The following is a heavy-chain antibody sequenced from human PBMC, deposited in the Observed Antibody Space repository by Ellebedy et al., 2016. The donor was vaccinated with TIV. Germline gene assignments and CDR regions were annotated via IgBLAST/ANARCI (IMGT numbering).Heavy chain of an antibody. J-gene: IGHJ2*01. CDR2: IYYSGST. V-gene: IGHV4-31*03. Sequence: MPSETLSLTCTVSGGSISSGGYYWSWIRQHPGKGLEWIGYIYYSGSTSYNPSLNSRVTITVDTSKNQFPLKLSSVTAAETAGYYCARGTDGGHWYFDLWGRGTLVTVSS. CDR1: GGSISSGGYY. CDR3: ARGTDGGHWYFDL. D-gene: IGHD2-15*01.